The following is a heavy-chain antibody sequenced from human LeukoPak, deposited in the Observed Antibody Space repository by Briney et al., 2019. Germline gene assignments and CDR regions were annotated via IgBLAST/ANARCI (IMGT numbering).Heavy chain of an antibody. CDR2: IYYSGST. J-gene: IGHJ4*02. Sequence: SETLSLTCTVSGGSISSSSYYWGWIRQPPGKGLEWIESIYYSGSTYYNPSLKSRVTISVDTSKNQFSLKLSSVTAADTAVYYCARRLSMATIVGFDYWGQGTLVTVSS. CDR1: GGSISSSSYY. CDR3: ARRLSMATIVGFDY. V-gene: IGHV4-39*01. D-gene: IGHD5-24*01.